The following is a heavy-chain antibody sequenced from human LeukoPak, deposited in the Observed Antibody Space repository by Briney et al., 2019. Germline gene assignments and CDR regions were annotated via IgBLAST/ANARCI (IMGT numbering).Heavy chain of an antibody. CDR1: GGSFSAFY. CDR3: AREEKYYDILTGFMVPYYFDY. Sequence: SETLSLTCSVYGGSFSAFYWNWIRQPPGKGLEWVGEVNHSGSTYYNPSLKSRVTFSVDTSKNQFSLKLSSVTAADTAVYYCAREEKYYDILTGFMVPYYFDYWGQGTLVTVSS. D-gene: IGHD3-9*01. V-gene: IGHV4-34*01. CDR2: VNHSGST. J-gene: IGHJ4*02.